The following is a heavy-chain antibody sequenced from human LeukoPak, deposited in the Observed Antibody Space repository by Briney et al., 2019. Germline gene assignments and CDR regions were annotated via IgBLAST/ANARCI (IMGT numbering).Heavy chain of an antibody. J-gene: IGHJ5*02. CDR3: ARTLRCGGTWEYNWFDP. V-gene: IGHV1-69*13. CDR2: IIPIFGTA. D-gene: IGHD2-21*01. CDR1: GGTFSSYA. Sequence: SVKVSCKASGGTFSSYAISWVRQAPGQGLEWMGGIIPIFGTANYAQKFQGRVTITADESTSTAYMELSSLRSEDTAVYYCARTLRCGGTWEYNWFDPWGQGTLVTVSS.